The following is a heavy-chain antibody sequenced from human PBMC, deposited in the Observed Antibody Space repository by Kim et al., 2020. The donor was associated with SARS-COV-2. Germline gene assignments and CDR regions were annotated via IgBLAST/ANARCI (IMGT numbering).Heavy chain of an antibody. J-gene: IGHJ5*02. Sequence: SETLSLTCAVYGGSFSGYYWSWIRQPPGKGLEWIGEINHSGSTNYNPSLKSRVTISVDTSKNQFSLKLSSVTAADTAVYYCAGGRSWSSWYARGNWFDPWGQGTLVTVSS. CDR1: GGSFSGYY. CDR2: INHSGST. V-gene: IGHV4-34*01. D-gene: IGHD6-13*01. CDR3: AGGRSWSSWYARGNWFDP.